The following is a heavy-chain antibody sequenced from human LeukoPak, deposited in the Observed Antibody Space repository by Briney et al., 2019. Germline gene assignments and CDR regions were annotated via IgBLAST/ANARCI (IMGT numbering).Heavy chain of an antibody. CDR3: ARHRPLTPYCSSTSCYTDYYGMDV. D-gene: IGHD2-2*02. Sequence: PSETLSLTCIVSGDSMTGFYWTWIRQSPGKGLEWIGYIHDSDGSSYNPSLESRTAISLDTSKSQFSMRLTSVTAADTAVYYCARHRPLTPYCSSTSCYTDYYGMDVWGQGTTVTVSS. V-gene: IGHV4-59*08. CDR2: IHDSDGS. CDR1: GDSMTGFY. J-gene: IGHJ6*02.